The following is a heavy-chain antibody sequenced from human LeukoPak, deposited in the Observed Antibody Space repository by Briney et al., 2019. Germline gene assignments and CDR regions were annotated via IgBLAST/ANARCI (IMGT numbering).Heavy chain of an antibody. V-gene: IGHV4-34*01. CDR3: ARGGSGSYYPFDY. CDR1: GGSFSGYY. D-gene: IGHD3-10*01. CDR2: TNHSGST. Sequence: PSETLSPTCAVYGGSFSGYYWSWNRQPPGKGLEGMGETNHSGSTNYNTSPKRRVTISVDTSKSQFSLKLSSVTAADTAVYYCARGGSGSYYPFDYWGQGTLVTVSS. J-gene: IGHJ4*02.